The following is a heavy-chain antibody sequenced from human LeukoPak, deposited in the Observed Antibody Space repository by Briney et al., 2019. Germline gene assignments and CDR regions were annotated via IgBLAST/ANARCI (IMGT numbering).Heavy chain of an antibody. J-gene: IGHJ6*02. D-gene: IGHD3-10*01. CDR2: IYYSGST. CDR3: ARDNGRGAYYYGSGSYFSPLNYYYGMDV. Sequence: SETLSLTCTVSGGSISSGGYYWSWIRQHPGKGLEWIGYIYYSGSTYYNPSLKSRVTISVDTSKNQFSLKLSSVTAADTAVYYCARDNGRGAYYYGSGSYFSPLNYYYGMDVWGQGTTVTVSS. CDR1: GGSISSGGYY. V-gene: IGHV4-31*03.